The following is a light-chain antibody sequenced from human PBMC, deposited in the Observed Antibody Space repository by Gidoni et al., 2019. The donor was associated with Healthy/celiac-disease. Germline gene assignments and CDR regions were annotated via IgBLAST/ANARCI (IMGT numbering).Light chain of an antibody. CDR1: QSISSY. CDR2: AAS. J-gene: IGKJ1*01. V-gene: IGKV1-39*01. CDR3: QQRYSTPRT. Sequence: DIKRTQSPSSLSASVGDRVTITCRASQSISSYLTWYQQKPGKAPKLLIYAASSLQSGVPSRFSGSGSGTDFNLTISSLQPEDFATYYCQQRYSTPRTFGQGTKVEIK.